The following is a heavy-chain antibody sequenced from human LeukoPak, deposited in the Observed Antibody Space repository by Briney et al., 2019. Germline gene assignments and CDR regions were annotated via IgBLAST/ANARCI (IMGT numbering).Heavy chain of an antibody. CDR1: GGSFSDYY. CDR3: ARSFGSDSSGYYYPY. CDR2: INHSGST. V-gene: IGHV4-34*01. D-gene: IGHD3-22*01. Sequence: SETLSLTCAVYGGSFSDYYWSWIRQPPGKGLEWIGEINHSGSTNYNPSLKSRVTISVDTSKNQFSLKLSSVTAADTAVYYCARSFGSDSSGYYYPYWGRGNLVTVSS. J-gene: IGHJ4*02.